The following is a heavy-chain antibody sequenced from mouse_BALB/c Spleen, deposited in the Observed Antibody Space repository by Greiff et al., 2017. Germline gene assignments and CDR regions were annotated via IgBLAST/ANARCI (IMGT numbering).Heavy chain of an antibody. V-gene: IGHV5-12-1*01. CDR1: GFAFSSYD. CDR2: ISSGGGST. CDR3: ARHRYYSTYAMDY. J-gene: IGHJ4*01. Sequence: EVKLEESGGGLVKPGGSLKLSCAASGFAFSSYDMSWVRQTPEKRLEWVAYISSGGGSTYYPDTVKGRFTISSDNAKNTLYLQMSSLKSEDTAMYYCARHRYYSTYAMDYWGQGTSVTVSS. D-gene: IGHD1-1*01.